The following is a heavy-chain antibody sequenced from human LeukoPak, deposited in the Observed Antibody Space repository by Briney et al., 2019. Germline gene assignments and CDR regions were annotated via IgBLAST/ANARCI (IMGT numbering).Heavy chain of an antibody. D-gene: IGHD6-13*01. V-gene: IGHV4-38-2*02. J-gene: IGHJ5*02. CDR1: GYSISSGYF. Sequence: SETLSLTCTVSGYSISSGYFWGWMRQPPGKGLEWIGSIYQSETAHYNPSLKSRVTISVDTSKNQFSLKLRSVTAADTAVYYCARDHGYSSSWYESNWFDPWGQGTLVTVSS. CDR3: ARDHGYSSSWYESNWFDP. CDR2: IYQSETA.